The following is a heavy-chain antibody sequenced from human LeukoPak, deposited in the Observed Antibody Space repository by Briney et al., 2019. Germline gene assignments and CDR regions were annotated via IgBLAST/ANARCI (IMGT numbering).Heavy chain of an antibody. D-gene: IGHD2-2*01. CDR1: GGSISSGSYY. J-gene: IGHJ6*03. CDR2: IYTSGSA. Sequence: SETLSLTCTVSGGSISSGSYYWSWIRQPAGKGLEWIGRIYTSGSANYNPSLKSRVTISVDTSKNQFSLKLSSVTAADTAVYYCARDLVGYCSSTSCQSYYYYYMDVWGKGTTVTVSS. CDR3: ARDLVGYCSSTSCQSYYYYYMDV. V-gene: IGHV4-61*02.